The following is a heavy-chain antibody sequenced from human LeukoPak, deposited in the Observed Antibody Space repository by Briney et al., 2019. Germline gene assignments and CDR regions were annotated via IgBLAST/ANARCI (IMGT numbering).Heavy chain of an antibody. CDR1: GYTLTELS. V-gene: IGHV1-24*01. Sequence: ASVKVPCKVSGYTLTELSMHWVRQAPGKGLEWMGGFDPEDGETIYAQKFQGRVTMTEDTSTDTAYMELSSLRSEDTAVYYCATGRGYDFWSDLDYWGQGTLVTVSS. J-gene: IGHJ4*02. CDR3: ATGRGYDFWSDLDY. D-gene: IGHD3-3*01. CDR2: FDPEDGET.